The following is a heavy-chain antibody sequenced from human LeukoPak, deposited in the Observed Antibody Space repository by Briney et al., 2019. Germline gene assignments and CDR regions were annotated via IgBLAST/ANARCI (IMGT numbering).Heavy chain of an antibody. CDR3: ATDYGDYEPIDY. CDR2: ISFDGTNK. V-gene: IGHV3-30*04. D-gene: IGHD4-17*01. CDR1: GVTLSNYA. J-gene: IGHJ4*02. Sequence: GRSLSLSCTASGVTLSNYAMHWVRRPPGRGLEWVAVISFDGTNKYYGDSVEGRFSVSRDNSKNTLYLQMNSLRPDDTAMYYCATDYGDYEPIDYWGQGTLVTVSS.